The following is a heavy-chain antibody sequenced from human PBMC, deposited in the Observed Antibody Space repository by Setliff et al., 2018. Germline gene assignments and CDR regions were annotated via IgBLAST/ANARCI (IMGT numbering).Heavy chain of an antibody. CDR3: TTDPSATFGGVIGAAFDM. J-gene: IGHJ3*02. CDR2: IKGQTYRGAT. Sequence: GESLKISCAASGLTFPNAWLNWVRQAPGKGLEWVGHIKGQTYRGATDYAAPLRGRFTISRDDSTNKLYLQMNSLKTEDTAVYYCTTDPSATFGGVIGAAFDMWGQGTMVTVSS. D-gene: IGHD3-16*01. CDR1: GLTFPNAW. V-gene: IGHV3-15*07.